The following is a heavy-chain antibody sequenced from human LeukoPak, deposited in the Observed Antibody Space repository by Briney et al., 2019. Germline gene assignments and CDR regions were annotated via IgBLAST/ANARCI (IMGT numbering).Heavy chain of an antibody. CDR1: GYTFNGYY. J-gene: IGHJ4*02. V-gene: IGHV1-2*02. CDR3: ARGGSGTPRPNFDH. Sequence: ASVRVSCKASGYTFNGYYVHWVRQAPGQGLEWMGLINPNSGGTKYAQKFQGRVTMTWDTSISTDYMELSSLRSDDTAVYYCARGGSGTPRPNFDHWGQGNLVTVSS. CDR2: INPNSGGT. D-gene: IGHD1-26*01.